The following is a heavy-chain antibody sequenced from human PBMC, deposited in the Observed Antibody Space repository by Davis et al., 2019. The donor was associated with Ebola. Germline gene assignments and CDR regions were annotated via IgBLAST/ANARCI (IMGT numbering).Heavy chain of an antibody. Sequence: MPGGSLRLSCAVSGGSISSSNWWSWVRQPPGKGLEWIGEIYHSGSTNYNPSLKSRVTISVDKSKNQFSLKLSSVTAADTAVYYCARGYCSGGSCYYFDYWGQGTLVTVSS. CDR3: ARGYCSGGSCYYFDY. D-gene: IGHD2-15*01. CDR1: GGSISSSNW. J-gene: IGHJ4*02. CDR2: IYHSGST. V-gene: IGHV4-4*02.